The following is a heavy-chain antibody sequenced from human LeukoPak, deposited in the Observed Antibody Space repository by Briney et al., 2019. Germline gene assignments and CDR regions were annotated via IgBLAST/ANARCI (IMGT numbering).Heavy chain of an antibody. V-gene: IGHV3-48*03. CDR1: GFTFSSYE. CDR2: ISSSGSTI. Sequence: PGGSLRLSCAASGFTFSSYEMNWVRQAPGKGLEWVSYISSSGSTIYYADSVKGRFTISRDYAKNSLYLQMNSLRAEDTAVYYCARDSSGYYLGGNYWGQGTLVTVSS. CDR3: ARDSSGYYLGGNY. D-gene: IGHD3-22*01. J-gene: IGHJ4*02.